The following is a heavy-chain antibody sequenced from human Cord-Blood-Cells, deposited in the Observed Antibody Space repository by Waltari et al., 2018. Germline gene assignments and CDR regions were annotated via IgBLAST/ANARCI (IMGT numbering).Heavy chain of an antibody. J-gene: IGHJ3*02. CDR2: INTNSGGT. V-gene: IGHV1-2*02. Sequence: QVQLVQSGAEVKKPGASVKVSCKASGYTFTGYYMHWVRQAPGQGLEWMGGINTNSGGTNYAQKFQGRVTMTRDTSISTAYMELSRLRSDDTAVYYCARTGDYVWGSYRYAFDIWGQGTMVTVSS. CDR3: ARTGDYVWGSYRYAFDI. CDR1: GYTFTGYY. D-gene: IGHD3-16*02.